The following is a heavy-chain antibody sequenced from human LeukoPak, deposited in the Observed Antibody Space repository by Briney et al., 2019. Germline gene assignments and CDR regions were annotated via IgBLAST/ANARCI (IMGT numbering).Heavy chain of an antibody. V-gene: IGHV3-23*01. J-gene: IGHJ4*02. D-gene: IGHD1-26*01. CDR1: GFTFTSYS. CDR2: TSDRGDYT. CDR3: AKKAQYNGNYPLDY. Sequence: GGSLRLSCAASGFTFTSYSMSWVRQAPGKGLEWVSGTSDRGDYTYYADSVKGRFTISRDNSKNTLYLQTNSLRAEDTALYFCAKKAQYNGNYPLDYWGQGTRVTVSS.